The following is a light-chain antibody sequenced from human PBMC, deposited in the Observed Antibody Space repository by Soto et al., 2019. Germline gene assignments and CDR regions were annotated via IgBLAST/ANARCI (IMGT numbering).Light chain of an antibody. CDR3: QQYYSTPHA. CDR1: QSVLYSSNNKNS. Sequence: DIVMTQSPDSLAVSLGERATINCKSSQSVLYSSNNKNSVAWYQQKLGQTPNLLIYWPSTRESGVPDRFSDRGSGTESTLAISRLHAEDVAVYYCQQYYSTPHASGQGTRLEIK. CDR2: WPS. J-gene: IGKJ2*01. V-gene: IGKV4-1*01.